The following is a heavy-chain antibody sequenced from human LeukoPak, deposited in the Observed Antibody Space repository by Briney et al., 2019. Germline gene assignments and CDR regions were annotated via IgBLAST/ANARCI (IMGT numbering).Heavy chain of an antibody. Sequence: SETLSLTCTVSGGSISSYYWSWIRQPAGKGLEWIGRIYTSGSTNYNPSLKSRVTMSVDTSKNQFSLKLSSVTAADTAVYYCARALGYYGSGSQTFDYWGQGTLVTVSS. D-gene: IGHD3-10*01. V-gene: IGHV4-4*07. CDR2: IYTSGST. CDR3: ARALGYYGSGSQTFDY. CDR1: GGSISSYY. J-gene: IGHJ4*02.